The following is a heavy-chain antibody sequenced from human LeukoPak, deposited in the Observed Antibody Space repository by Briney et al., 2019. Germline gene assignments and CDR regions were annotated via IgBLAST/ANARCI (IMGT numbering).Heavy chain of an antibody. CDR3: ARDGGGYRFYNWFDP. V-gene: IGHV3-21*01. CDR2: ISSSSSYI. D-gene: IGHD5-12*01. CDR1: GFTFSSYS. Sequence: PGGSLRLSCAGSGFTFSSYSMNWVRQAPGKGLEWVSSISSSSSYIYYADSVKGRFTISRDNAKNSLYLQMNSLRAEDTAVYYCARDGGGYRFYNWFDPWGQGTLVTVSS. J-gene: IGHJ5*02.